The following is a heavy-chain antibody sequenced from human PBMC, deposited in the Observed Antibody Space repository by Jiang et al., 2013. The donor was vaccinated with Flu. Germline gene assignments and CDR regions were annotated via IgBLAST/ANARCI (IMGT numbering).Heavy chain of an antibody. CDR2: IYPGDSDT. CDR1: GYTFTTYW. CDR3: ARRLGDDFDY. Sequence: GAEVKKPGESLKISCKGSGYTFTTYWIGWVRQMPGKGLEWMGIIYPGDSDTTYSPSFQGQVTISADKSINTAYLEWSSLRASDTAMYYCARRLGDDFDYWGQGTLVTVSS. V-gene: IGHV5-51*01. J-gene: IGHJ4*02.